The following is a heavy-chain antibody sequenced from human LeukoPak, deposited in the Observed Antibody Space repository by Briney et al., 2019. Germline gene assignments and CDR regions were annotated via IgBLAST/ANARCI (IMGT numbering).Heavy chain of an antibody. CDR3: ARDGGYYDILTGYHHDAFDI. D-gene: IGHD3-9*01. CDR2: IIPIFGTA. Sequence: SVKVSCKASGGTFSSYAISWVRQAPGQGLEWMGGIIPIFGTANYAQKFQGRVTITADESTSTAYMELSSLRSEDTAVYYCARDGGYYDILTGYHHDAFDIWGQGTMVTVSS. CDR1: GGTFSSYA. V-gene: IGHV1-69*13. J-gene: IGHJ3*02.